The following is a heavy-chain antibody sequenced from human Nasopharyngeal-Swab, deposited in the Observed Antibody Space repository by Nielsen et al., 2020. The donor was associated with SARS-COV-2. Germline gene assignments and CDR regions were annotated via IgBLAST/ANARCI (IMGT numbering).Heavy chain of an antibody. V-gene: IGHV3-48*04. CDR1: GFTFSSYS. CDR3: ARGDYYDSSGYYTY. Sequence: GESLKISCAASGFTFSSYSMNWVRQAPGKGLEWVSYISSSSTIYYADSVKGRFTISGDNAKNSLYLQMNSLRAEDTAVYYCARGDYYDSSGYYTYWGQGTLVTVSS. CDR2: ISSSSTI. J-gene: IGHJ4*02. D-gene: IGHD3-22*01.